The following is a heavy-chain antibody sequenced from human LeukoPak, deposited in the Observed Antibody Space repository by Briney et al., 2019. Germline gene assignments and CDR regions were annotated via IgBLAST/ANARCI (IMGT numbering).Heavy chain of an antibody. CDR3: ARGVVPAALNWFDP. Sequence: SETLSLTCNVSGGSISSYYWSWIRQPPGKGLEWIGHIYYSGSTNYNRSLKSRVTISVDTSKNQFSLKLRSVTAADTAVYYCARGVVPAALNWFDPWGQGTLVTVSS. CDR2: IYYSGST. CDR1: GGSISSYY. J-gene: IGHJ5*02. V-gene: IGHV4-59*01. D-gene: IGHD2-2*01.